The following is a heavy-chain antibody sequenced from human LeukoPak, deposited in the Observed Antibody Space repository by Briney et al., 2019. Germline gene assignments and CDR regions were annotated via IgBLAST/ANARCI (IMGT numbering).Heavy chain of an antibody. CDR1: GFTFSSYW. CDR3: ARDQYNWNSYYFDY. CDR2: IKQDGSEK. D-gene: IGHD1-7*01. Sequence: GGSLRLSCAASGFTFSSYWMSWVRQAPGKGLEWVANIKQDGSEKYYVDSEKGRFTISRDNAKNSLYLQMNSLRAEDTAVYYCARDQYNWNSYYFDYWGQGTLVTVSS. V-gene: IGHV3-7*01. J-gene: IGHJ4*02.